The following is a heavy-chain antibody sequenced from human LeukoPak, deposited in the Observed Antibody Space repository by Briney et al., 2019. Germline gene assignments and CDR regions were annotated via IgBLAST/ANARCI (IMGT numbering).Heavy chain of an antibody. CDR1: GFTFSSYA. CDR3: ARGSSSWDRFDY. CDR2: ISGSGGST. V-gene: IGHV3-23*01. J-gene: IGHJ4*02. D-gene: IGHD6-13*01. Sequence: GGSLRLSCAASGFTFSSYAMSWVRQAPGKGLEWVSAISGSGGSTYYADSVKGRFTISRDNSKNTLYLQMNSLRAEDTAVYYCARGSSSWDRFDYWGQGILVTVSS.